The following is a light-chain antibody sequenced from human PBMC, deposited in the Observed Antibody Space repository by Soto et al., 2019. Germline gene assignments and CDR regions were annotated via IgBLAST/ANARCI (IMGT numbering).Light chain of an antibody. V-gene: IGKV3-15*01. J-gene: IGKJ1*01. CDR1: QSVSRN. CDR2: ASS. CDR3: HQYDDWQT. Sequence: EIVLTQSPATLSVSPGERATLSCKASQSVSRNLAWYQQKPGQAPRLLIYASSARATGIPVRFSGSASGTEFTLTISSLQSEDFAVYYCHQYDDWQTFGQGTKVEV.